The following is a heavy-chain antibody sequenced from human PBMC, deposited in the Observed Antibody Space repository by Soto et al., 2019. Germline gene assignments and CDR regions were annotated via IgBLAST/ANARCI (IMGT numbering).Heavy chain of an antibody. V-gene: IGHV4-59*01. J-gene: IGHJ1*01. D-gene: IGHD6-13*01. CDR3: ARGWIAAAGTSFFQH. Sequence: SETLSLTCTVSGGSISSYYWSWIRQPPGKGLEWIGYIYYSGSTNYNPSLKSRVTISVDTSKNQFSLKLSSVTAAGTAVYYCARGWIAAAGTSFFQHWGQGTLVTVSS. CDR1: GGSISSYY. CDR2: IYYSGST.